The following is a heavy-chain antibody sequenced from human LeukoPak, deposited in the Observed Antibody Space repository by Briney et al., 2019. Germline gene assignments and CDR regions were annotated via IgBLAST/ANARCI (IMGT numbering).Heavy chain of an antibody. CDR3: ARALGDGYKDY. J-gene: IGHJ4*02. CDR1: GGTFSSYA. V-gene: IGHV1-69*04. D-gene: IGHD3-10*01. CDR2: IIPILGIA. Sequence: SVKVSCKAPGGTFSSYAISWVRQAPGQGLEWMGRIIPILGIANYAQKFQGRVTITADKSTSTAYMELSSLRSEDTAVYYCARALGDGYKDYWGQGTLVTVSS.